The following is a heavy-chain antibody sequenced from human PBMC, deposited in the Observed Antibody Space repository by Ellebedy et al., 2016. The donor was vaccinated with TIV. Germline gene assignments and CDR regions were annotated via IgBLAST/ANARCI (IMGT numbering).Heavy chain of an antibody. D-gene: IGHD6-19*01. Sequence: ASVKVSCXASGYTFTSYGISWVRQAPGQGLEWMGWISAYNGNTNYAQKFQGRVTITADESTSTAYMELSSLRSEDTAVYYCARDRGAVAGYYYYYGMDVWGQGTTVTVSS. V-gene: IGHV1-18*01. CDR3: ARDRGAVAGYYYYYGMDV. J-gene: IGHJ6*02. CDR2: ISAYNGNT. CDR1: GYTFTSYG.